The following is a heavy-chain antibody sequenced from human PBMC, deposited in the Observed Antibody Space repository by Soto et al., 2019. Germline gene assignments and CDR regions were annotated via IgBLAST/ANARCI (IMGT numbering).Heavy chain of an antibody. CDR2: ITASGDST. Sequence: GGSLGLSCAASGFSFSGYAMSWVRQAPGKGLEWVSSITASGDSTYYADSVKGRFTISRDNSKNILYLQLNILRVDDTALYYCVETGAYWTSWGPGTLVTVSS. J-gene: IGHJ4*02. CDR3: VETGAYWTS. CDR1: GFSFSGYA. V-gene: IGHV3-23*01. D-gene: IGHD1-1*01.